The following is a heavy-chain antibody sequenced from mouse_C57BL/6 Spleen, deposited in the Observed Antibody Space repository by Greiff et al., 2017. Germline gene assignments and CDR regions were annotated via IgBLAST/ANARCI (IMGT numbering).Heavy chain of an antibody. D-gene: IGHD2-5*01. V-gene: IGHV5-6*01. CDR3: ARRYSNGAYFDV. J-gene: IGHJ1*03. Sequence: EVQRVESGGDLVKPGGSLKLSCAASGFTFSSYGMSWVRQTPDKRLEWVATISSGGSYTYYPDSVKGRFTISRDNAKNTLYLQMCSLKSEDTTMYYCARRYSNGAYFDVWGTGTTVTVSS. CDR2: ISSGGSYT. CDR1: GFTFSSYG.